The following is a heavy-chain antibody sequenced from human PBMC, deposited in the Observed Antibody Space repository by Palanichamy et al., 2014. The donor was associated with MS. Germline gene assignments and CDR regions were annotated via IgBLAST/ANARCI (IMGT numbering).Heavy chain of an antibody. D-gene: IGHD3-22*01. V-gene: IGHV2-70*04. J-gene: IGHJ4*02. CDR2: IDWNDDK. CDR1: GFSLSTSGMR. Sequence: QVTLKESGPALVKPTQTLTLTCTFSGFSLSTSGMRVNWVRQPPGKALEWLARIDWNDDKFYSTSLKTRLTISKDTSKNQVILTMTNMDAVDTATYFCVRMRTDSSGLFDYWGQGTLVTVSP. CDR3: VRMRTDSSGLFDY.